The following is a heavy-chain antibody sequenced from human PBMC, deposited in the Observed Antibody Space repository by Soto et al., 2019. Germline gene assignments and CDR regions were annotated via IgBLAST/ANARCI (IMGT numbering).Heavy chain of an antibody. CDR2: INHSGST. Sequence: PSETLSLTCAVYGGSFSGYYWSWIRQPPGKGLEWIGEINHSGSTNYNPSLKSRVTISVDTSKNQFSLKLSSVTAADTAVYYCARGAELITMVRGLNWFDPWGQGTLVTVSS. J-gene: IGHJ5*02. CDR1: GGSFSGYY. D-gene: IGHD3-10*01. V-gene: IGHV4-34*01. CDR3: ARGAELITMVRGLNWFDP.